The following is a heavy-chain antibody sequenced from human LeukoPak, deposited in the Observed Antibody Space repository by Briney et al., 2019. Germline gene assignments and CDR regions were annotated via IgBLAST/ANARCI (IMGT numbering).Heavy chain of an antibody. CDR2: IYHSGST. CDR1: GGSISSSNW. D-gene: IGHD3-22*01. CDR3: AREGPRGSSGYYYGLDY. Sequence: SETLSLTCAVSGGSISSSNWWSWVRQPPGEGLEWIGEIYHSGSTNYNPSLKSRVTISVDKSKNQFSLKLSSVTAADTAVYYCAREGPRGSSGYYYGLDYWGQGTLVTVSS. V-gene: IGHV4-4*02. J-gene: IGHJ4*02.